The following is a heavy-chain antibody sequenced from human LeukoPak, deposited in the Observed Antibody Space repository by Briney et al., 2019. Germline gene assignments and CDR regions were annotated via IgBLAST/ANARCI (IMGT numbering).Heavy chain of an antibody. CDR3: ARDCFSSSCYDY. CDR1: GGSINRYY. D-gene: IGHD2-15*01. CDR2: FYYSGCT. V-gene: IGHV4-59*12. J-gene: IGHJ4*02. Sequence: SDTLSLTCTVSGGSINRYYWSWIRQPPGKGLEWLGYFYYSGCTNYNPSLKRRVNLPQDKSQNQFSLKLESVNAADTAVYYCARDCFSSSCYDYWGQGTLVTVSS.